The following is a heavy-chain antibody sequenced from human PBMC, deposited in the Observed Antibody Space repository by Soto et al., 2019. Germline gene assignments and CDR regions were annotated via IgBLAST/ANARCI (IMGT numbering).Heavy chain of an antibody. CDR2: IKQDGNEK. V-gene: IGHV3-7*01. CDR3: ARDSGYGSDY. D-gene: IGHD5-12*01. Sequence: GGSLRLSCVASGFTFSGYWMNWVRQAPGKGLEWVANIKQDGNEKYYVDFVKGRFTISRGNAKNSLYLQMNSLRGEDTAVYYCARDSGYGSDYWGPGTLVTVSS. CDR1: GFTFSGYW. J-gene: IGHJ4*02.